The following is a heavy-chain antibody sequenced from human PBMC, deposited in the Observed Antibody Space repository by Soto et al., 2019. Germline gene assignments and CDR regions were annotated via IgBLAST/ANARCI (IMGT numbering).Heavy chain of an antibody. CDR3: ARNTIFGVHWFDP. CDR2: IIPIFGTA. J-gene: IGHJ5*02. V-gene: IGHV1-69*13. Sequence: GASVKVSCKASGGTFSSYAIRWVRQAPGQGLGWMGGIIPIFGTANYAQKFQGRVTITADESTSTAYMELSSLRSEDTAVYYCARNTIFGVHWFDPWGQGTLVTVYS. CDR1: GGTFSSYA. D-gene: IGHD3-3*01.